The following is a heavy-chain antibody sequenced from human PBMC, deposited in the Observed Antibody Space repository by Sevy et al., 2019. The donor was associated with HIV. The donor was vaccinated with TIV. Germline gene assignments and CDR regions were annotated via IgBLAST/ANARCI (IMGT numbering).Heavy chain of an antibody. CDR1: GGSFSGYY. Sequence: SETLSLTCAVYGGSFSGYYWSWIRQPPGKGLEWIGEINHSGSTNYNPSLKSRVTISVDTSKNQFSLKLSSVTAADTAVYYYASDIVVVPAAIRYGMDVWGQGTTVTVSS. V-gene: IGHV4-34*01. CDR3: ASDIVVVPAAIRYGMDV. D-gene: IGHD2-2*01. CDR2: INHSGST. J-gene: IGHJ6*02.